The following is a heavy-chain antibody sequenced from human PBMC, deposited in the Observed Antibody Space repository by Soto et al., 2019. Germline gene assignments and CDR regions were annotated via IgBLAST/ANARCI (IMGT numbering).Heavy chain of an antibody. V-gene: IGHV2-5*01. CDR2: IFLHDGM. CDR3: VRIRIHWIPLGELSAIGDDFDI. CDR1: GFSLTATGEG. D-gene: IGHD3-16*02. Sequence: QITLTESGPTLVKPTQTLTLTCTFSGFSLTATGEGVGWIRQPPGKALERLAVIFLHDGMRYRPSLKNRVTVTTDTSKNQHSFTLTNMGPEDTDSYYCVRIRIHWIPLGELSAIGDDFDIWGQGTVVTVSS. J-gene: IGHJ3*02.